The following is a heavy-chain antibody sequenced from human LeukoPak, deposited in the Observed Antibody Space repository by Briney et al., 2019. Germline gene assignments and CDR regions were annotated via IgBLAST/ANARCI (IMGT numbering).Heavy chain of an antibody. CDR3: ARRKQVNYYYYFMDV. V-gene: IGHV3-53*01. D-gene: IGHD1-14*01. CDR2: IYSGGST. Sequence: GGSLRLSCAASGFTVSSNYMSWVRQAPGKGLEWVSVIYSGGSTYYADSVKGRFTISRDNAKNSLYLQMNSLRAEDTAVYYCARRKQVNYYYYFMDVWGQGTTVTVSS. CDR1: GFTVSSNY. J-gene: IGHJ6*02.